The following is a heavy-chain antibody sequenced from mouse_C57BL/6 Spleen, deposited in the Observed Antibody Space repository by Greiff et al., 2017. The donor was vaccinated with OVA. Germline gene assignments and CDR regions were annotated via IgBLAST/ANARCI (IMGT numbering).Heavy chain of an antibody. CDR3: TRARYYDYAMDY. CDR2: ISSGGDYI. V-gene: IGHV5-9-1*02. J-gene: IGHJ4*01. D-gene: IGHD2-4*01. CDR1: GFTFSSYA. Sequence: EVQRVESGEGLVKPGGSLKLSCAASGFTFSSYAMSWVRQTPEKRLEWVAYISSGGDYIYYADTVKGRFTISRDNARNTLYLQMSSLKSEDTAMYYCTRARYYDYAMDYWGQGTSVTVSS.